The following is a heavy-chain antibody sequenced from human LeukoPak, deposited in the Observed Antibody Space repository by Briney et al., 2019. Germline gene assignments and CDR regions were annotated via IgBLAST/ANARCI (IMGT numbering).Heavy chain of an antibody. CDR3: ARWGSGLSFRWFDP. CDR1: GDSFRSYSYY. J-gene: IGHJ5*02. Sequence: PSETLSLTCTVSGDSFRSYSYYGVWIRQPPGKGLVWIGSIYYSGNIYYNPSLKSRVTISIDTSKNQFYLKLNSVTAADTAVYYCARWGSGLSFRWFDPWGQGTLVTVSS. V-gene: IGHV4-39*07. CDR2: IYYSGNI. D-gene: IGHD6-19*01.